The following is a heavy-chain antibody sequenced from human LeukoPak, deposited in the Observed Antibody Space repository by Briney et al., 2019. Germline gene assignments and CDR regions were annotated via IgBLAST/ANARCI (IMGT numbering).Heavy chain of an antibody. D-gene: IGHD5-18*01. CDR1: GYTFTGYY. Sequence: GASVKVSCKASGYTFTGYYMHWVRQAPGQGLEWMGWISPNSGGTNYAQKFQGRVTMTRDTSISTAYMELSRLRSDDTAVYYCARAFALGGAMVTSYWFDPWGQGTLVTVSS. CDR2: ISPNSGGT. V-gene: IGHV1-2*02. J-gene: IGHJ5*02. CDR3: ARAFALGGAMVTSYWFDP.